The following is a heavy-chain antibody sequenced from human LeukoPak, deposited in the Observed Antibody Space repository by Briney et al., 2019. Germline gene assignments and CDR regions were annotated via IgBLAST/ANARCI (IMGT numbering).Heavy chain of an antibody. J-gene: IGHJ4*02. CDR2: ISYDGSNK. Sequence: PGRSLRLSCAASGFTFSSYAMHWVRQAPGKGLEWVAVISYDGSNKYYADSVKGRFTISRDNSKNTLYLQMNSLRAEDTAVYYCAGAYYDFWSGLDYWGQGTLVTVSS. V-gene: IGHV3-30-3*01. CDR3: AGAYYDFWSGLDY. CDR1: GFTFSSYA. D-gene: IGHD3-3*01.